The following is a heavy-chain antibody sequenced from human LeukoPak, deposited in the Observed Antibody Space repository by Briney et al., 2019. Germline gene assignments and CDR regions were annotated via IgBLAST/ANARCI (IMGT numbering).Heavy chain of an antibody. CDR2: IRYDGSNK. CDR3: ASPKRRQWLVTVWKIFDY. J-gene: IGHJ4*02. CDR1: GFTFSSYG. D-gene: IGHD6-19*01. Sequence: GGSLRLSCAASGFTFSSYGMHWVRQAPGKGLEWVAFIRYDGSNKYYADSVKGRFTISRDNSKNTLYLQMNSLRAEDTAVYYCASPKRRQWLVTVWKIFDYWGQGTLVTVSS. V-gene: IGHV3-30*02.